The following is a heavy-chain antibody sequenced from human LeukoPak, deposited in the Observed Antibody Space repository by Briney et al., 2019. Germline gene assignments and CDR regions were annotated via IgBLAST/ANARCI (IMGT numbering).Heavy chain of an antibody. V-gene: IGHV4-59*01. CDR3: ARGNVDSLTGDEYFDY. CDR1: GGSISSYY. D-gene: IGHD7-27*01. Sequence: SETLSLTCTVSGGSISSYYWSWIRQPPGKGLEWIGYIYYSGSTNYNPSLKSRVTISTDTSKNQFSLKLTSVTAADTAVYYCARGNVDSLTGDEYFDYWGQGTLVTVSS. CDR2: IYYSGST. J-gene: IGHJ4*02.